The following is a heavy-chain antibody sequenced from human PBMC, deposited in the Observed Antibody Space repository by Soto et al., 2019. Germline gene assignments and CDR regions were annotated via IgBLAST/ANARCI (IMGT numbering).Heavy chain of an antibody. D-gene: IGHD3-22*01. V-gene: IGHV1-69*13. Sequence: SVKVSCKASGGTFSSYAISWVRQAPGQGLEWMGGIIPIFGTANYAQKFQGRVTITADESTSTAYMELSSLRSEDTAVYYCARDWPGGSSGSAHDAFDIWGQGTMVTVSS. CDR3: ARDWPGGSSGSAHDAFDI. J-gene: IGHJ3*02. CDR1: GGTFSSYA. CDR2: IIPIFGTA.